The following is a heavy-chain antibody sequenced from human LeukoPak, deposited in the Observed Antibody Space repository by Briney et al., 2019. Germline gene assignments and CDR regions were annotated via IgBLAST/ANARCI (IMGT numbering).Heavy chain of an antibody. J-gene: IGHJ6*03. V-gene: IGHV4-59*01. D-gene: IGHD3-22*01. CDR1: GGSISGYY. CDR3: ARVAIPYDISPYYDGYMDV. CDR2: IYYSGST. Sequence: SETLSLTCAVSGGSISGYYWSWIRQSPDKGLEWIGYIYYSGSTNYNPSLQSRVTISVDTSKNQFSLKISSVTAADTAVYYCARVAIPYDISPYYDGYMDVWGKGTTVTVSS.